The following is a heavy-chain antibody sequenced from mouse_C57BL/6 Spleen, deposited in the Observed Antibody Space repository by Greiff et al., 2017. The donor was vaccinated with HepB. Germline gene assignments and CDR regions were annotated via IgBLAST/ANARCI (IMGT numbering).Heavy chain of an antibody. J-gene: IGHJ2*01. CDR2: IDPSDSYT. Sequence: VQLQQPGAELVKPGASVKLSCKASGYTLTSYWMQWVKQRPGQGLEWIGEIDPSDSYTNYNQKFKGKATLTVDTSSSTAYMQLSSLTSEDSAVYYCARRGLRRGYFDYWGQGTTLTVSS. V-gene: IGHV1-50*01. CDR3: ARRGLRRGYFDY. D-gene: IGHD2-4*01. CDR1: GYTLTSYW.